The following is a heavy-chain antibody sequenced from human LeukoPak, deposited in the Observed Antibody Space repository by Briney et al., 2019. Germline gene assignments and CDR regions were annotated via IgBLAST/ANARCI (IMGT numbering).Heavy chain of an antibody. J-gene: IGHJ4*02. CDR1: GYTFTSYD. V-gene: IGHV1-8*01. D-gene: IGHD3-10*01. Sequence: ASVKVSCKASGYTFTSYDINXVXXXXXXXXXXXXXXXXNSGNTGYAQKFQGRVTMTRNTSISTAYMELSSLRSEDTAVYYCARGQSSDGYGSGPDFDYWGQGTLVTVSS. CDR2: XXXNSGNT. CDR3: ARGQSSDGYGSGPDFDY.